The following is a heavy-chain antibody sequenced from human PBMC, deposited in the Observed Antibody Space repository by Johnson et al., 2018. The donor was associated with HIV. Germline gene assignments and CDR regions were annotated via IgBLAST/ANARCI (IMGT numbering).Heavy chain of an antibody. D-gene: IGHD4-17*01. V-gene: IGHV3-11*04. J-gene: IGHJ3*02. CDR1: GFTFSDYY. CDR3: ARESTPWGADYVGYGFDI. Sequence: VQLVESGGGLVKPGGSLRLSCAASGFTFSDYYMSWIRQAPGKGLEWVSYISSSGSTIYYADSVKGRFTISRDNAKHSLYLQMNSLRDEDTAVYYCARESTPWGADYVGYGFDIWGQGTMVTVS. CDR2: ISSSGSTI.